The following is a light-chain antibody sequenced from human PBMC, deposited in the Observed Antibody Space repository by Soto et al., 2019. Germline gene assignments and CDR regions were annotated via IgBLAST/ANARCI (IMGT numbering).Light chain of an antibody. Sequence: QSALTQPASVSGSPGQSITISCTGTSSDVGGYNYVSWLQQHPGKVPKLIIYDVSSRPSGVSNRFSGSKSGNTASLTISGLQAEDEGDCYCTSYTSSNSHVFGGGKTGTVL. CDR3: TSYTSSNSHV. CDR1: SSDVGGYNY. V-gene: IGLV2-14*01. CDR2: DVS. J-gene: IGLJ1*01.